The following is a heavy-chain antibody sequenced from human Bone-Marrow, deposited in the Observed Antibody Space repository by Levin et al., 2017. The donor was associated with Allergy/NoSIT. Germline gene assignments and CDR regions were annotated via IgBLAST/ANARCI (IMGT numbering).Heavy chain of an antibody. CDR2: ISFDGSHK. V-gene: IGHV3-30-3*01. D-gene: IGHD5-24*01. CDR3: ARGLSWMAQRDTLEI. Sequence: SGGSLRLSCATSGFSFNDFVMHWVRQAPGKGLEWVAVISFDGSHKNYADSVKGRSTISRDNSKNTLFLQMSSLGAEDPAVYFCARGLSWMAQRDTLEIWGPGTMVAVSS. J-gene: IGHJ3*02. CDR1: GFSFNDFV.